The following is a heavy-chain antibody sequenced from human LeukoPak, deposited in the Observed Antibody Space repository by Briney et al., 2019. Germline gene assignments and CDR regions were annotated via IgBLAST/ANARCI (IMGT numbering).Heavy chain of an antibody. CDR1: GGSISSGKW. CDR2: ISHSGSP. V-gene: IGHV4-4*02. Sequence: SGTLSLTCGVSGGSISSGKWWSWVRQPPGKGLEWIGEISHSGSPNYNPSLKSRLTISVDLPKNQFSLDLRSVTAADTAVYYCARDAAAGYSLACWGQGALVTVSS. J-gene: IGHJ4*02. CDR3: ARDAAAGYSLAC. D-gene: IGHD6-13*01.